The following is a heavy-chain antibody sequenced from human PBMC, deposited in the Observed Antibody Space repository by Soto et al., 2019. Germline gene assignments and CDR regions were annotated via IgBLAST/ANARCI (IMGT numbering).Heavy chain of an antibody. CDR1: GFTFSSYS. D-gene: IGHD3-9*01. J-gene: IGHJ4*02. V-gene: IGHV3-21*01. CDR2: ISSSSSYI. CDR3: ARGTTEHYDILTGYYTYIDY. Sequence: PGGSLRLSCAASGFTFSSYSMNWVRQAPGKGLEWVSSISSSSSYIYYADSVKGRFTISRDNAKNSLYLQMNSLRAEDTAVYYCARGTTEHYDILTGYYTYIDYWGQGTLVTVSS.